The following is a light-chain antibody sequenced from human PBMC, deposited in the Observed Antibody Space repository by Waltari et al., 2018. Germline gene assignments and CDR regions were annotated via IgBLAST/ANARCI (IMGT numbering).Light chain of an antibody. V-gene: IGLV1-40*01. CDR2: GNN. CDR3: QSFDNMLSGGVV. CDR1: TSTIGAGHD. J-gene: IGLJ2*01. Sequence: QSVLTQPPSVSGTPGQRVTISCSGSTSTIGAGHDVPWYQHLPGTAPKLLIYGNNNRPSGVPDRFSGSKSGTSASLAITGLQADDEADYFCQSFDNMLSGGVVFGGGTKLAVL.